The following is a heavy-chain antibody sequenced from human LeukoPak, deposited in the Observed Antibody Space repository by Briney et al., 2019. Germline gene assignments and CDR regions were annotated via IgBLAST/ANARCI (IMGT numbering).Heavy chain of an antibody. CDR1: GFTFSSYS. J-gene: IGHJ4*02. CDR3: ARETSWYFDY. CDR2: ITGSGSTT. V-gene: IGHV3-48*04. Sequence: PGGSLRLSCAASGFTFSSYSMNWVRQPPGKGLEWISDITGSGSTTYYADSVKGRFTISRDNAKNSLYLQMNSLRAEDTAIYYCARETSWYFDYWGRGTLVTVSS.